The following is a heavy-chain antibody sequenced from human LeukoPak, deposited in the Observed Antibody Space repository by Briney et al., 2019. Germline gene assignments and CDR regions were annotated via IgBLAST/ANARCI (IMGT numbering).Heavy chain of an antibody. CDR2: ISYDGSNK. CDR3: ARGLCSSTSCYTTDFDY. Sequence: RRSLRLSCAASGFTFSSYAMHWVRQAPGKGLERVAVISYDGSNKYYADSVKGRSTISRDNSKSTLYLQMNSLRAEDAAVNYCARGLCSSTSCYTTDFDYWGQGTLVTVSS. CDR1: GFTFSSYA. V-gene: IGHV3-30-3*01. J-gene: IGHJ4*02. D-gene: IGHD2-2*02.